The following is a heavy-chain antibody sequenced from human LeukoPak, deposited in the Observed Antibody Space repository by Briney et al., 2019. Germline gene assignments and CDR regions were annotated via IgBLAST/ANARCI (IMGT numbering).Heavy chain of an antibody. V-gene: IGHV4-34*01. D-gene: IGHD3-22*01. J-gene: IGHJ4*02. CDR1: GGSFSGYY. Sequence: PSETLSLTCADYGGSFSGYYWSWIRQPPGKGLEWIGEINHSGSTNYNPSLKSRVTISVDTSKNQFSLKLSSVTAADTAVYYCARGPYYCDSSGYFYWGQGTLVTVSS. CDR3: ARGPYYCDSSGYFY. CDR2: INHSGST.